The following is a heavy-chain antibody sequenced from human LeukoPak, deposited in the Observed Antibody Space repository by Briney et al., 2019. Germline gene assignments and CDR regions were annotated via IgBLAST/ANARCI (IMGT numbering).Heavy chain of an antibody. CDR1: GGSFSGYY. V-gene: IGHV4-34*01. J-gene: IGHJ6*02. CDR3: ARGPQGYYGMDV. Sequence: PSETLSLTCAVYGGSFSGYYWSWIRQPPGKGLEWIGEINHSGSTNYNPSLKSRVTISVDTSKNQFSLKLSSVTAADTAVYYCARGPQGYYGMDVWGQGTTVTVSS. CDR2: INHSGST.